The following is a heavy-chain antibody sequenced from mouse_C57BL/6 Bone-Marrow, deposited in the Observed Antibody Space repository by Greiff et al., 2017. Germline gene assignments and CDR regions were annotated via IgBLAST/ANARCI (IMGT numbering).Heavy chain of an antibody. J-gene: IGHJ4*01. D-gene: IGHD2-4*01. Sequence: QVQLQQSGAELMKPGASVKLSCKATGYTFTGYWIEWVKQRPGHGLEWIGEILPGSGSTNYNEKFKGKATFTADTSSNTAYMPLSSLKTEDSAIYYCARLHYDYGDYYAMDYWGQGTSVTVSS. V-gene: IGHV1-9*01. CDR2: ILPGSGST. CDR1: GYTFTGYW. CDR3: ARLHYDYGDYYAMDY.